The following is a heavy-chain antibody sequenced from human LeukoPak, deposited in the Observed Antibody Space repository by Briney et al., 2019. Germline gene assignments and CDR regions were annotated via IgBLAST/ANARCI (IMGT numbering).Heavy chain of an antibody. CDR2: TNPNSGNT. Sequence: ASVKVSCKASGYTFTSYDINWVRQATGQGLEWMGWTNPNSGNTGYAQKFQGRVTMTRNTSISTAYMELSSLRSEDTAVYYCARGFSGGGYYDSSGHPNWGQGTLVTVSS. V-gene: IGHV1-8*01. J-gene: IGHJ4*02. CDR3: ARGFSGGGYYDSSGHPN. CDR1: GYTFTSYD. D-gene: IGHD3-22*01.